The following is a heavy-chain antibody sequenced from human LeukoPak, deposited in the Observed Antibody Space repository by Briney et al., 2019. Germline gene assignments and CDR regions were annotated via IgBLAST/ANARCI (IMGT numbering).Heavy chain of an antibody. CDR2: IRSSGDMI. Sequence: GGSLRLSCAASGFTFSSYWMHWVRQAPGKGLEWVSYIRSSGDMIYHADSVKGRFTISRDNAKNSVYLQMNSLRDEDTAVYYCVRDPDALDYWGQGTQVTVSS. V-gene: IGHV3-48*02. J-gene: IGHJ4*02. CDR1: GFTFSSYW. CDR3: VRDPDALDY.